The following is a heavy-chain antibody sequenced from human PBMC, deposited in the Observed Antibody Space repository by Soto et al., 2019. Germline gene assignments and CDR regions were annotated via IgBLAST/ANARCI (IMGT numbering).Heavy chain of an antibody. Sequence: ASVKVSCKASGYIFVNYGIAWVRQAPGQGLEWMGWISPYTGNTHSASKVQGRLTITADESTSTAYMELSSLRSEDTAVYYCARVRAGDYHDAFDIWGQGTMVTVSS. CDR3: ARVRAGDYHDAFDI. V-gene: IGHV1-18*01. CDR2: ISPYTGNT. J-gene: IGHJ3*02. CDR1: GYIFVNYG. D-gene: IGHD4-17*01.